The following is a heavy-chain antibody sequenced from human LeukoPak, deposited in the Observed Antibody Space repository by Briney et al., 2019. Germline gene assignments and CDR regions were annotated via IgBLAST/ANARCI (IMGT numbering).Heavy chain of an antibody. J-gene: IGHJ4*02. D-gene: IGHD3-10*01. CDR3: ARDPRGGTLDY. Sequence: XRDNAKNTLYLQMNSLRAEDTAVYYCARDPRGGTLDYWGQGTLVTVSS. V-gene: IGHV3-74*01.